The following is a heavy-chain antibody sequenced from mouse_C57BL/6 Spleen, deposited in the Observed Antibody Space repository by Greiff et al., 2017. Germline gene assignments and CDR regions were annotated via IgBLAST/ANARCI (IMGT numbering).Heavy chain of an antibody. CDR1: GYTFTDYY. J-gene: IGHJ4*01. CDR2: INPNNGGT. D-gene: IGHD2-4*01. V-gene: IGHV1-26*01. CDR3: ARCYYDYDEAMDY. Sequence: VQLQQSGPELVKPGASVKISCKASGYTFTDYYMNWVKQSHGKSLEWIGDINPNNGGTSYNQKFKGKATLTVDKSSSTAYMELRSLTSEDSAVYYCARCYYDYDEAMDYWGQGTSVTVSS.